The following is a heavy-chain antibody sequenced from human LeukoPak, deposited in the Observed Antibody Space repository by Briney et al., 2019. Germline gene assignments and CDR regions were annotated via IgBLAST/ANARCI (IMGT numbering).Heavy chain of an antibody. D-gene: IGHD3-10*01. V-gene: IGHV1-69*04. CDR1: GGTFSSYA. J-gene: IGHJ4*02. Sequence: SVKVSCKASGGTFSSYAISWVRQAPGQGLEWMGRIIPILGIANYAQKFQGRVTITADKSTSTAYMELSSLRSEDTAVYYCASQCYYGSGSPPHFDYWGQGTLVTVSS. CDR3: ASQCYYGSGSPPHFDY. CDR2: IIPILGIA.